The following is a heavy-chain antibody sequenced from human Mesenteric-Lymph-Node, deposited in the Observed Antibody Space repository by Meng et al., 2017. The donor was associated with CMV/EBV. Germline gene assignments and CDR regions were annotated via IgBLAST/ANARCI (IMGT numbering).Heavy chain of an antibody. V-gene: IGHV3-74*01. CDR1: GFTFSPYW. D-gene: IGHD4/OR15-4a*01. Sequence: GGSLRLSCAASGFTFSPYWMHWVRQVPGKGLVWVSRITGDGNSINYADSVKGRFTISRDNAKNTVFLQMNSLRAEDTAVYYCGRGGALAIDCWGQGTLVTVSS. CDR3: GRGGALAIDC. CDR2: ITGDGNSI. J-gene: IGHJ4*02.